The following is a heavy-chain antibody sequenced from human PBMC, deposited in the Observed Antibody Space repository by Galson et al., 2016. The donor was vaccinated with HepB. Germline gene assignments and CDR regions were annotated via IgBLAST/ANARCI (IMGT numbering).Heavy chain of an antibody. CDR1: GYSITTYY. D-gene: IGHD3-10*01. CDR2: IYHTGIT. CDR3: ARHSSLYYASGSYSGWFDP. Sequence: SETLSLTCTVSGYSITTYYWGWIRQPPGKGLECIGTIYHTGITDYNPSLKSRVTISVDTSKKQFSLKLTSVTAADTAVYYCARHSSLYYASGSYSGWFDPWGQGTLVTVSS. J-gene: IGHJ5*02. V-gene: IGHV4-38-2*02.